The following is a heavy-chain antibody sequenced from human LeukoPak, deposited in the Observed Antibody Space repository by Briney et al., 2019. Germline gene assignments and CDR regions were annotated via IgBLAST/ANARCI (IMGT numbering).Heavy chain of an antibody. CDR2: IYYTGST. Sequence: PSETLSLIYTFSGGFINSLIHYWGWIRRPPGKVLGLIGSIYYTGSTYYNPSLKSRVTISVDQSNNQLSLKQTSMTATDTAVYYCARGPYGASISKWFDPWGQGTLVIVSS. CDR3: ARGPYGASISKWFDP. D-gene: IGHD4/OR15-4a*01. V-gene: IGHV4-39*07. J-gene: IGHJ5*02. CDR1: GGFINSLIHY.